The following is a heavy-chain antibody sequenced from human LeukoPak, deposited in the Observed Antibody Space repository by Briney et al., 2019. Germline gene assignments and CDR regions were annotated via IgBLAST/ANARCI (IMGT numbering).Heavy chain of an antibody. V-gene: IGHV1-2*02. CDR3: ARDYELGTPGSAYEFFDY. CDR1: GYTFTDHF. CDR2: INPNSGGT. J-gene: IGHJ4*02. D-gene: IGHD3-10*01. Sequence: ASVKVSCKASGYTFTDHFMQWVRHAPGQGLEWMGWINPNSGGTSYAQKFKGRVTMTSDTSISTVYMELSRLGSDDTADYYCARDYELGTPGSAYEFFDYWGQGTLVTVSS.